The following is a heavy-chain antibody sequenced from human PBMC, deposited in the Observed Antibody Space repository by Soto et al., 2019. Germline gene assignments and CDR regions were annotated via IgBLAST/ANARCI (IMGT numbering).Heavy chain of an antibody. V-gene: IGHV3-9*01. CDR2: INWNGNYI. Sequence: VQLVESGGGLVQPGRSLRLSCTASAFTFGDFAMHWVRQVPGKGLEWVSGINWNGNYIGYADSVKGRFTVSRDNAKNSLYLQMNSLRAEDTALYFCARAPTGGTWPVYFDWWGRGTLVNVSS. J-gene: IGHJ4*02. CDR1: AFTFGDFA. D-gene: IGHD2-15*01. CDR3: ARAPTGGTWPVYFDW.